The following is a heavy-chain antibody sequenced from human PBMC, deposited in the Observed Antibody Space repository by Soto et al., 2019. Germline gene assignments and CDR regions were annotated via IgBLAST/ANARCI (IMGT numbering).Heavy chain of an antibody. D-gene: IGHD1-26*01. CDR1: GFIFSTYG. CDR2: IWFDGSNK. Sequence: PGGSLRLSCAASGFIFSTYGMHWVRQAPGKGLQWVAVIWFDGSNKYYADSVKGRFTISRDNLKNTLYLQMDDLRVEDTALYYCARAVGPFDYWGQGTLVTVSS. CDR3: ARAVGPFDY. J-gene: IGHJ4*02. V-gene: IGHV3-33*01.